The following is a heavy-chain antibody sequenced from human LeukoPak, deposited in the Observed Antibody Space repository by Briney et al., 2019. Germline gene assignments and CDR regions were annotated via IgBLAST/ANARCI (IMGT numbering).Heavy chain of an antibody. V-gene: IGHV4-34*01. D-gene: IGHD6-13*01. J-gene: IGHJ4*02. CDR3: ASRSRRGIAAAG. CDR1: GGSFSGYY. CDR2: INHSGST. Sequence: TSETLSLTCAVYGGSFSGYYWSWIRQPPGKGLEWIGDINHSGSTNCNLSLKSRVTISVDTSKNQCSLNLSSVPAADAAVYYCASRSRRGIAAAGWGQGTLVTVSS.